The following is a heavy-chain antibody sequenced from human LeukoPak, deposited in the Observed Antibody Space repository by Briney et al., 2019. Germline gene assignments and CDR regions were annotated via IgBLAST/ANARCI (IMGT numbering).Heavy chain of an antibody. Sequence: SETLSLTCTVSGGSISSYYWSWIRQPPGKGLEWIGYIYFSGSTDYNPSLKSRVTISVDTSKNQFSLKLSSMTAADTAVYYCARHVYSSGWQTHFDYWGQGTLVTVSS. CDR3: ARHVYSSGWQTHFDY. D-gene: IGHD6-19*01. CDR2: IYFSGST. CDR1: GGSISSYY. J-gene: IGHJ4*02. V-gene: IGHV4-59*08.